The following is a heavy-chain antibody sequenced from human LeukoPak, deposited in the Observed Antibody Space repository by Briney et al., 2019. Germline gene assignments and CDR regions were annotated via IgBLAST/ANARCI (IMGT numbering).Heavy chain of an antibody. Sequence: ASMKASSNASGYSFTSYGISWVRQAPEQGLGWMGWISAYDGKTNYAQKREGRVTTTTDRSTSTDYMELRSVRSDDTAVYYCARGAQGGSSSWYNYWGQGTLVTVSS. CDR3: ARGAQGGSSSWYNY. J-gene: IGHJ4*02. V-gene: IGHV1-18*01. CDR1: GYSFTSYG. CDR2: ISAYDGKT. D-gene: IGHD6-13*01.